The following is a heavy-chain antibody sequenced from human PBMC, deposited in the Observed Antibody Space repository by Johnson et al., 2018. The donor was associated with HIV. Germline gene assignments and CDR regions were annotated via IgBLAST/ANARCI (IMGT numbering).Heavy chain of an antibody. CDR3: ARGANFWSANDAFDI. V-gene: IGHV3-30-3*01. J-gene: IGHJ3*02. CDR1: GFTFSSYA. D-gene: IGHD3-3*01. Sequence: QVQLVESGGGVVQPGRSLRLSCAASGFTFSSYAMHWVRQAPGKGLEWVAVISDDGSNKYYADSEKGRFTMYRDNSKNTLYLQMNSRRAEDTAGYYCARGANFWSANDAFDIWGQGTMVTVSS. CDR2: ISDDGSNK.